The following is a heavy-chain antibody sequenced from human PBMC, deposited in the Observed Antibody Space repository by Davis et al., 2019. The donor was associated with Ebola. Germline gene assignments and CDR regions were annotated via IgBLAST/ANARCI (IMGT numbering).Heavy chain of an antibody. CDR3: ATSDPKYCGHLPCPLDY. Sequence: PGGSLRLSCAASGFTFSSYAMSWVRQAPGKGLEWVSAISGSGGSTYYADSVKGRFTISRDNSKNTLYLQMNSLRAEDTAVYYCATSDPKYCGHLPCPLDYWGQGTLVTVPS. CDR1: GFTFSSYA. J-gene: IGHJ4*02. CDR2: ISGSGGST. D-gene: IGHD2-21*01. V-gene: IGHV3-23*01.